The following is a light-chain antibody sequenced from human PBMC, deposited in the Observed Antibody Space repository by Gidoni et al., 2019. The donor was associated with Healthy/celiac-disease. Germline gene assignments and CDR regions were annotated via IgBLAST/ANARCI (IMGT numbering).Light chain of an antibody. Sequence: EIVMPQSPATLSVSPVERATLSCRASQSVSSNLAWYQQKPGQAPRLLIYGASTRATGIPARFSGSGSGTEFTLTISSLQSEDFAVYYCQQYNNWPLSTFGQGTKLEIK. CDR2: GAS. V-gene: IGKV3-15*01. CDR1: QSVSSN. CDR3: QQYNNWPLST. J-gene: IGKJ2*01.